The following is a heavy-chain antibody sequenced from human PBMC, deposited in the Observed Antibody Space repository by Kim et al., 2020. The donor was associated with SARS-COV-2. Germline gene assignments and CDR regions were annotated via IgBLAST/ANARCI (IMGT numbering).Heavy chain of an antibody. CDR2: IYYSGST. CDR1: GGSISSSSYY. V-gene: IGHV4-39*07. D-gene: IGHD3-16*01. Sequence: SETLSLTCTVSGGSISSSSYYWGWIRQPPGKGLEWIGSIYYSGSTYYNPSLKSRVTISVDTSKNQFSLKLSSVTAADTAVYYCARVGDSYGAFDIWGQGTMVTVSS. J-gene: IGHJ3*02. CDR3: ARVGDSYGAFDI.